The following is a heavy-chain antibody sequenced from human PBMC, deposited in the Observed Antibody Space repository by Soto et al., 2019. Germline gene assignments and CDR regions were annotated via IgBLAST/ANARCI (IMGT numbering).Heavy chain of an antibody. J-gene: IGHJ4*02. CDR3: AKDETGITMIVVGAFDY. Sequence: GESLKLSCAASGFTFSSYAMSWVRQAPGKGLEWVSAISGSGGSTYYADSVKGRFTISRDNSKNTLYLQMNSLRAEDTAVYYCAKDETGITMIVVGAFDYWGQGTLVTVSS. D-gene: IGHD3-22*01. V-gene: IGHV3-23*01. CDR1: GFTFSSYA. CDR2: ISGSGGST.